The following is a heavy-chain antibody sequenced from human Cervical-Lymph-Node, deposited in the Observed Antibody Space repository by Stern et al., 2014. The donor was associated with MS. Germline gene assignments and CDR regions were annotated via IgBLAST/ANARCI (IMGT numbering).Heavy chain of an antibody. D-gene: IGHD6-19*01. J-gene: IGHJ6*02. CDR1: GYTFTRYY. V-gene: IGHV1-46*01. CDR2: INPSGGST. Sequence: VQLVESGAEVKKPGASVKGSCKASGYTFTRYYMHWVRQAPGQGLEWMGIINPSGGSTSYAQKFQGRVTMTRDTSTSTVYMELSSLRSEDTAMYYCAREVAGHRLGMMDVWGQGTTGTVSS. CDR3: AREVAGHRLGMMDV.